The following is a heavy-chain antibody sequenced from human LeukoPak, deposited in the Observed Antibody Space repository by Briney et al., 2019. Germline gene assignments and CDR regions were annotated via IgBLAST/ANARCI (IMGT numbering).Heavy chain of an antibody. V-gene: IGHV5-51*01. CDR3: ARLSPVLLWFGEPNGFDP. D-gene: IGHD3-10*01. CDR1: GYSFTSYW. CDR2: IYPGDSDT. J-gene: IGHJ5*02. Sequence: GESLKISCKGSGYSFTSYWIGWVRQMPGKGLEWMGIIYPGDSDTRYSPPFQGQVTISADKSISTAYLQWSSLKASDTAMYYCARLSPVLLWFGEPNGFDPWGQGTLVTVSS.